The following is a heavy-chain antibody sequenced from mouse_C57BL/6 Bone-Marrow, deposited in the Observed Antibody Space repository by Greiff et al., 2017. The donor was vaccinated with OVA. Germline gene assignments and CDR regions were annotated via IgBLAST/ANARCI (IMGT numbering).Heavy chain of an antibody. Sequence: VQLQQPGAELVKPGASVKMSCKASGYTFTSYWITWVKQRPGQGLEWIGDIYPGSGSTNYNEKLKSKATLTVDTSSSTAYMQLSSLNSEDSAVYYCASGRYDGGSYWYFYVWGTGTTVTVSS. CDR3: ASGRYDGGSYWYFYV. CDR1: GYTFTSYW. D-gene: IGHD2-14*01. CDR2: IYPGSGST. J-gene: IGHJ1*03. V-gene: IGHV1-55*01.